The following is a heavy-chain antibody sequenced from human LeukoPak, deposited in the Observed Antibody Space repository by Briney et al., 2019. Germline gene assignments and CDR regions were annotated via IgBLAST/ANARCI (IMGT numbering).Heavy chain of an antibody. Sequence: GGSLRLSCTASGFTFSTYAMHWVRQAPGKGLDWVAVIWNDGGDKYYADSVKGRFTISRDNSKNTLYLQMNSLRAEDTAVYYCARDLSRNWFDPWGQGTLVTVSS. CDR2: IWNDGGDK. CDR3: ARDLSRNWFDP. CDR1: GFTFSTYA. V-gene: IGHV3-33*01. J-gene: IGHJ5*02.